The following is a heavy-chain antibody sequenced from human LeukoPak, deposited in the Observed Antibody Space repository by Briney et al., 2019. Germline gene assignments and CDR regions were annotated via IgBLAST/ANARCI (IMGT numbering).Heavy chain of an antibody. Sequence: SETLSLTCTVSGGSISSYYWSWIRQPAGKGLEWIGRIYTSGSTNYNPSLKSRVTMSVDTSKNQFSLKLSSVTAADTAVYYCARDGDYYDSSGYDYCGQGTLVTVSS. V-gene: IGHV4-4*07. CDR3: ARDGDYYDSSGYDY. CDR2: IYTSGST. D-gene: IGHD3-22*01. J-gene: IGHJ4*02. CDR1: GGSISSYY.